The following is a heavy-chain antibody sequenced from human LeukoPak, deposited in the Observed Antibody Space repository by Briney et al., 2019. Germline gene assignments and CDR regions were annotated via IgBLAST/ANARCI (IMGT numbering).Heavy chain of an antibody. CDR1: GFTFSNYW. D-gene: IGHD1-7*01. Sequence: GGSLRLSCAASGFTFSNYWVQWVRQAPGKGLVWVSRINPDGSTINYADSVKGRFTISRDNAKNTLYLQMNSLRAEDTAVYYCAPAGNYRFDYWGQGTLVTVSS. CDR2: INPDGSTI. V-gene: IGHV3-74*01. CDR3: APAGNYRFDY. J-gene: IGHJ4*02.